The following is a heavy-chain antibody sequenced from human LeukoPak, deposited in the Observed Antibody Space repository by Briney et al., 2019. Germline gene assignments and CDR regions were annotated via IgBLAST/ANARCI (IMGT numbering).Heavy chain of an antibody. CDR3: ARDFAVAGTLGDY. CDR2: ISSSSSYI. Sequence: GGSLRLSCAASGFTFSSYSMNWVRQAPGKGLEWVSSISSSSSYIYYADSVKGRFTISRDNAKNSLYLQMNSLRAEDTAVYYCARDFAVAGTLGDYWGQGTLVTVSS. J-gene: IGHJ4*02. D-gene: IGHD6-19*01. V-gene: IGHV3-21*01. CDR1: GFTFSSYS.